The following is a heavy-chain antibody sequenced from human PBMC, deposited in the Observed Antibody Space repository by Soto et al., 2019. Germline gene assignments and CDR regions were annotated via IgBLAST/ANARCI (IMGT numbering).Heavy chain of an antibody. D-gene: IGHD3-3*01. CDR1: GGPICSSNW. Sequence: PSETLSLTCAVSGGPICSSNWWRRLHQAPGKGQERSGEIYHSGSTNYNPSLKSRVTISVDTSKNQFSLKLSSVPAADTAVYYCARRSGYYTHRGYYYYYYMDVWGKGTTVTVSS. V-gene: IGHV4-4*02. J-gene: IGHJ6*03. CDR3: ARRSGYYTHRGYYYYYYMDV. CDR2: IYHSGST.